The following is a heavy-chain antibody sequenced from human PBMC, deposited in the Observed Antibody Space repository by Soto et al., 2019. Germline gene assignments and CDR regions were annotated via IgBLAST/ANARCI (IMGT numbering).Heavy chain of an antibody. J-gene: IGHJ4*02. CDR1: GYTFTGYY. CDR3: ARVGYSYGYYFDY. D-gene: IGHD5-18*01. V-gene: IGHV1-2*04. CDR2: INPNSGGT. Sequence: ASVKVSCKASGYTFTGYYMHWVRQAPGQGLEWMGWINPNSGGTNYAQKFQGWVTMTRDTSISTAYMELSRLRSDDTAVYYCARVGYSYGYYFDYWGQVTLVTVSS.